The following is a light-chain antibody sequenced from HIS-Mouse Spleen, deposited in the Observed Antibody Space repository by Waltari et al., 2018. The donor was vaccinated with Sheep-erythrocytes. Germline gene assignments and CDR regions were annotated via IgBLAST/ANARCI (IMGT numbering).Light chain of an antibody. V-gene: IGLV2-11*01. CDR1: SIDVGGYNY. CDR3: CSYAGSYNHV. Sequence: QSALTQPRSVSGSPGLSVTISCPGTSIDVGGYNYVSWYQQHPGKAPKLMIYDVSKRPSGVPDRFSGSKSGNTASLTISGLQAEDEADYYCCSYAGSYNHVFATGTKVTVL. CDR2: DVS. J-gene: IGLJ1*01.